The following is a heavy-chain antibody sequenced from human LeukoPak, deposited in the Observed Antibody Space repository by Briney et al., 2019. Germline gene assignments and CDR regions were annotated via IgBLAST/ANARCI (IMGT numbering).Heavy chain of an antibody. J-gene: IGHJ6*02. D-gene: IGHD3-10*01. V-gene: IGHV3-73*01. CDR2: IRSKPNSYAT. CDR1: GFTFSGSA. Sequence: GGSLRLSCAASGFTFSGSAMHWVRQASGKGLEWVGRIRSKPNSYATAYAASVKGRFTISRDDSKNTAYLQMNSLKTEDTAVYYCTRGFGELLYSTGGGMDVWGQGTTVTVSS. CDR3: TRGFGELLYSTGGGMDV.